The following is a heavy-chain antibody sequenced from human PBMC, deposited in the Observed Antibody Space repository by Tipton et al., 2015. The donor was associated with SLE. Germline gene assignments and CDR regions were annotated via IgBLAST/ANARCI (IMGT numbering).Heavy chain of an antibody. V-gene: IGHV3-15*01. CDR3: TTRLVVVPAATGNAFDI. CDR1: GFTFSNAW. CDR2: IKSKTDGGTT. Sequence: SLRLSCAASGFTFSNAWMSWVRQAPGKGLEWVGRIKSKTDGGTTDYAAPVKGRFTISRDDSKNTLYLQMNSLKTGDTAVYYCTTRLVVVPAATGNAFDIWGQGTMVTVSS. J-gene: IGHJ3*02. D-gene: IGHD2-2*01.